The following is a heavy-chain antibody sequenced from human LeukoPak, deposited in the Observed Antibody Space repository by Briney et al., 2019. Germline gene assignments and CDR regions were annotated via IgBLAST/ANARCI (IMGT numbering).Heavy chain of an antibody. J-gene: IGHJ4*02. CDR2: INPNSGGT. Sequence: ASVKVSCKAYGDTFTTYAIIWVRQAPGQGLEWMGWINPNSGGTNYAQKFQGRVTMTRDTSISTAYMELSRLRSDDTAVYYCARVSIAVAGTLWGQGTLVTVSS. V-gene: IGHV1-2*02. CDR3: ARVSIAVAGTL. D-gene: IGHD6-19*01. CDR1: GDTFTTYA.